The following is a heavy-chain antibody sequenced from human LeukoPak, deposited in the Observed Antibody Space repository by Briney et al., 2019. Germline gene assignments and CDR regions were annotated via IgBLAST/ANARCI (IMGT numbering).Heavy chain of an antibody. V-gene: IGHV1-69*13. CDR1: GGTFSSYA. D-gene: IGHD3-9*01. CDR3: ARVQYYDILTGYDY. J-gene: IGHJ4*02. CDR2: IIPIFGTA. Sequence: SVKVSCKASGGTFSSYAISWVRQAPGQGLEWMGGIIPIFGTANYAQKFQGRVTITADESTSTAYMELSSLRSEDTAVYYCARVQYYDILTGYDYWGQGTLVTVSS.